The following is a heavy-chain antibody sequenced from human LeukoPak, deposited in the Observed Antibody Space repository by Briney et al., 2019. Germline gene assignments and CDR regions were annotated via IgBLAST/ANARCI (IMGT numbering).Heavy chain of an antibody. Sequence: ETLSLTCAVSGGSISSSNWWSWVRQAPGKGLEWVSVISGSGGNTYYADSVKGRFTISRDNSKNTLYLQMNSLRAEDTAVYYCAKGGIAVIITTVPIDYWGQGTLVTVSS. CDR2: ISGSGGNT. CDR3: AKGGIAVIITTVPIDY. V-gene: IGHV3-23*01. J-gene: IGHJ4*02. D-gene: IGHD3-22*01. CDR1: GGSISSSN.